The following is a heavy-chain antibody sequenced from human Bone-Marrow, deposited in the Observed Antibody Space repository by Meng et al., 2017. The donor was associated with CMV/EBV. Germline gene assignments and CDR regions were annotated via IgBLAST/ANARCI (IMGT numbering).Heavy chain of an antibody. Sequence: SVKVSCKASGYTFTSYGISWVRQAPGQGLEWMGWISAYNGNTNYAQKLQGRVTMTTDTSTSTAYMELRSLRSDDTAVYYCARDAPGGPAEDTSNWFDPWGQGTLVTVSS. CDR2: ISAYNGNT. CDR3: ARDAPGGPAEDTSNWFDP. CDR1: GYTFTSYG. V-gene: IGHV1-18*01. D-gene: IGHD2-2*01. J-gene: IGHJ5*02.